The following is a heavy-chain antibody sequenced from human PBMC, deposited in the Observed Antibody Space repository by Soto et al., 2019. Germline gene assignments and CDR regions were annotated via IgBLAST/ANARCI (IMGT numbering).Heavy chain of an antibody. D-gene: IGHD6-19*01. CDR3: ARQKRGSIAVAGTGSEFQH. CDR2: IYYSGST. J-gene: IGHJ1*01. V-gene: IGHV4-30-4*01. Sequence: SSETLSLTCTVSGGSISSGDYYWSWIRQPPGKGLEWIGYIYYSGSTYYNPSLKSRVTISVDTSKNQFSLKLSSVTAADTAVYYCARQKRGSIAVAGTGSEFQHWGQGTLVTVSS. CDR1: GGSISSGDYY.